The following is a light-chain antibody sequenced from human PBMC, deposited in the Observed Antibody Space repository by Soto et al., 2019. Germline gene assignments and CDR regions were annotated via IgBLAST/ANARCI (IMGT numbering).Light chain of an antibody. Sequence: QLVLTQSSSASASLGSSVKLTCTLSSGHSSYIIAWHQQQPGKAPRYLMKLEGSGSYNKGSGVPDRFSGSSSGADRYLTISNLQSEDEADYYCETWYSNIHVFGTGTKLTVL. CDR2: LEGSGSY. J-gene: IGLJ1*01. CDR3: ETWYSNIHV. CDR1: SGHSSYI. V-gene: IGLV4-60*03.